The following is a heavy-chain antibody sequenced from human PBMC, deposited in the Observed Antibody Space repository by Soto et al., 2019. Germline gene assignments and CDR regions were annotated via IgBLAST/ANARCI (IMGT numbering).Heavy chain of an antibody. Sequence: GGSLRLSCAASGFTFSSYAMSWVRQAPGNGLEWVSAISGSGGSTYYADSVKGRFTISRDNSKNTLYLQMNSLRAEDTAVYYCAKATAKIAVAGHYFDYWGQGTLVTVSS. D-gene: IGHD6-19*01. CDR1: GFTFSSYA. CDR2: ISGSGGST. V-gene: IGHV3-23*01. CDR3: AKATAKIAVAGHYFDY. J-gene: IGHJ4*02.